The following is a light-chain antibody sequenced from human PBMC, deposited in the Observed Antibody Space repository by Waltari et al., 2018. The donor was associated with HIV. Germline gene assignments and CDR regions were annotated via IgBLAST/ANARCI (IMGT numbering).Light chain of an antibody. Sequence: DIQMTQSPSSLSASVGDRVTITCRASQSISRYLNWYQQKRGKAPNLLIYAASSLQSGVSSRFSGSGSGTDFTLTISSLQPEDFATYYCQQSYSAPYTFGQGTKLEIK. V-gene: IGKV1-39*01. CDR2: AAS. CDR3: QQSYSAPYT. CDR1: QSISRY. J-gene: IGKJ2*01.